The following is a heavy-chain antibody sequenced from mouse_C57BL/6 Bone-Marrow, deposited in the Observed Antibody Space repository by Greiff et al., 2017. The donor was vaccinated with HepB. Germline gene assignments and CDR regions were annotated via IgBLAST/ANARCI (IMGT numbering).Heavy chain of an antibody. J-gene: IGHJ1*03. Sequence: VKLQESGPGLVQPSQSLSITCTVSGFSLTSYGVHWVRQSPGKGLEWLGVIWSGGSTDYNAAFISRLSISKDNSKSQVFFKMNSLQADDTAIYYCARDLRYFDVWGTGTTVTVSS. CDR3: ARDLRYFDV. CDR2: IWSGGST. CDR1: GFSLTSYG. V-gene: IGHV2-2*01.